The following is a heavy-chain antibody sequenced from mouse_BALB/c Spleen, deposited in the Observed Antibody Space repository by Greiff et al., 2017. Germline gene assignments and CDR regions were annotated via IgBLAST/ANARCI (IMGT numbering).Heavy chain of an antibody. V-gene: IGHV1S26*01. CDR1: GYTFTSYW. CDR3: ARTGDDYAMDY. CDR2: INPSTGYT. J-gene: IGHJ4*01. D-gene: IGHD4-1*01. Sequence: QVQLQQSGPELVKPGASVKMSCKASGYTFTSYWMHWVKQRPGQGLEWIGYINPSTGYTEYNQKFKDKATLTADKSSSTAYMQLSSLTSEDSAVYYCARTGDDYAMDYWGQGTSVTVSS.